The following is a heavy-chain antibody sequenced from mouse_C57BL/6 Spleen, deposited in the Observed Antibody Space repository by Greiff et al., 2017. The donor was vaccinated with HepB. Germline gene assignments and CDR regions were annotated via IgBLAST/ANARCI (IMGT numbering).Heavy chain of an antibody. CDR1: GFTFSDYY. V-gene: IGHV5-12*01. CDR3: SRFLGYAMDY. CDR2: ISNGGGST. J-gene: IGHJ4*01. Sequence: EVQLQESGGGLVQPGGSLKLSCAASGFTFSDYYMYWVRQTPEKRLEWVAYISNGGGSTYYPDTVKGRFTISRDNAKNTLYLQMSSLKSEDTAIYYCSRFLGYAMDYWGQGTSVTVSA.